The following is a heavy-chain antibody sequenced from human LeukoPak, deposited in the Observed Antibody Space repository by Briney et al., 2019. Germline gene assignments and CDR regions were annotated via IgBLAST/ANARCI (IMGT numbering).Heavy chain of an antibody. J-gene: IGHJ4*02. V-gene: IGHV4-59*11. D-gene: IGHD3-22*01. CDR3: ARDSGSSGYRFDY. Sequence: KASETLSPTCTVSGGSISSHYWSWIRQPPGKELEWIAYIHYSGSTNYNPSLKSRVTISVDTSKNQFSLKLSSVTAADTAVYYCARDSGSSGYRFDYWGQGILVTVSS. CDR2: IHYSGST. CDR1: GGSISSHY.